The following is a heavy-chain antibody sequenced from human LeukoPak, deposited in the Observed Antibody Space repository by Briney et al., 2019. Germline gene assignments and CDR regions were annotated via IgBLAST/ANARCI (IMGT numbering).Heavy chain of an antibody. D-gene: IGHD3-22*01. CDR2: IYYSGST. CDR1: SGSISSYY. V-gene: IGHV4-59*12. Sequence: SETLSLTCSVSSGSISSYYWSWIRQPPGKGLEWIGYIYYSGSTNYNPSLKSRVTISVDTSKNQFSLKLSSVTAADTAVYYCARDRGSSGYYYGSGYYFDYWGQGTLVTVSS. CDR3: ARDRGSSGYYYGSGYYFDY. J-gene: IGHJ4*02.